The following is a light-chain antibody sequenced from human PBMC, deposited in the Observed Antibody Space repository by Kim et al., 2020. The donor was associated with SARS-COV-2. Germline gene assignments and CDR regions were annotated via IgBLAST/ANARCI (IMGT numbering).Light chain of an antibody. CDR2: GTN. Sequence: PGQRLTIPCSGRHTNLGPNTVNWCQQPPGSAPTVLIYGTNQRPSGVPDRFSGSKSGTSASLVISGLQSDDEADYYCASWDANLNGVFGGGTQLTVL. V-gene: IGLV1-44*01. CDR1: HTNLGPNT. J-gene: IGLJ3*02. CDR3: ASWDANLNGV.